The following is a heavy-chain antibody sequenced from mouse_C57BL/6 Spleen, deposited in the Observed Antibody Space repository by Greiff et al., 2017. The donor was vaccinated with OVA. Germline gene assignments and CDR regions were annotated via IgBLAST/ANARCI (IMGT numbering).Heavy chain of an antibody. Sequence: VQLVESGPGLVQPSQSLSITCTVSGFSLTSYGVHWVRQSPGKGLEWLGVIWRGGSTDYNAAFMSRLSITKDNSKSQVFFKMNSLQADDTAIYYCAISYYYGSSPHWYFDVWGTGTTVTVSS. J-gene: IGHJ1*03. V-gene: IGHV2-5*01. CDR3: AISYYYGSSPHWYFDV. CDR1: GFSLTSYG. CDR2: IWRGGST. D-gene: IGHD1-1*01.